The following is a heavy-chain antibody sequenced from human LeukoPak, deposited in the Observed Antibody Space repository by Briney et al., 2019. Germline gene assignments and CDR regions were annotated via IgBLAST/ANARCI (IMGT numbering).Heavy chain of an antibody. CDR2: IIPIFGTA. D-gene: IGHD5-12*01. CDR1: GYTFTNYG. V-gene: IGHV1-69*13. J-gene: IGHJ4*02. CDR3: ARDAIRVSGSVPFDY. Sequence: SVKVSCKASGYTFTNYGISWVRQAPGQGLEWMGGIIPIFGTANYAQKFQGRVTITADESTSTAYMELSSLRSEDTAVYYCARDAIRVSGSVPFDYWGQGTLVTVSS.